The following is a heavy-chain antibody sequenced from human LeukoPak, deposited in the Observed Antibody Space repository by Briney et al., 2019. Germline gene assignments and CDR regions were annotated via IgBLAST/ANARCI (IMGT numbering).Heavy chain of an antibody. CDR3: ARALRTDILTLDY. CDR2: INPKSGCA. J-gene: IGHJ4*02. CDR1: GYSFTDNF. V-gene: IGHV1-2*02. D-gene: IGHD3-9*01. Sequence: GASVKVSCKASGYSFTDNFVHWVRQAPGQGLEWMGWINPKSGCANYAQNFHGRVTMTIDMSTSTAYMDLTRVRSDDAAVYYCARALRTDILTLDYWGQGTLVTVSS.